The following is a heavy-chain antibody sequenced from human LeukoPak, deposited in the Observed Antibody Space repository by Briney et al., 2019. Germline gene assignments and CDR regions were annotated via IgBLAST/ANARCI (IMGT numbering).Heavy chain of an antibody. Sequence: KASETLSLTCTVSGDSISGYYWSWLRQPPGKELEYIGYIFYTGSTKYNPSLKSRVTISVDTSTNQLSLKLTSLTAADTAVYYCARGKDGLDWYFDLWGRGTLVTVSS. J-gene: IGHJ2*01. D-gene: IGHD5-24*01. CDR2: IFYTGST. CDR1: GDSISGYY. V-gene: IGHV4-59*08. CDR3: ARGKDGLDWYFDL.